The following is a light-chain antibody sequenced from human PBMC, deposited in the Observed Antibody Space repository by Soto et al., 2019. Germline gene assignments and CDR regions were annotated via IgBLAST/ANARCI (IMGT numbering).Light chain of an antibody. J-gene: IGKJ4*01. Sequence: EVVMTQSPATLSVSPGERATLSCRASQRISSNLAWYQQRPGQAPRLLIYGASTRATGIPARFSGSGSGTEFTLTISSLQPEDRAVYYCQQYDKWPPLTFGGGTQVQIE. CDR3: QQYDKWPPLT. CDR1: QRISSN. V-gene: IGKV3-15*01. CDR2: GAS.